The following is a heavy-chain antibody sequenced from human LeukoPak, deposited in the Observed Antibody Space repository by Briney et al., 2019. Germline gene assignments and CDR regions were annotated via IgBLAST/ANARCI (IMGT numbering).Heavy chain of an antibody. CDR3: ARGPYYDFWSGLTDHYYYMDV. CDR2: INHSGST. V-gene: IGHV4-34*01. D-gene: IGHD3-3*01. J-gene: IGHJ6*03. CDR1: GGSFSGYY. Sequence: PSETLSLTCAVYGGSFSGYYWSWIRQPPGKGLEWIGEINHSGSTNYNPSLKSRVSISVDTSKDQFSLKVSSLTAADTAVYYCARGPYYDFWSGLTDHYYYMDVWGKGTTVTVSS.